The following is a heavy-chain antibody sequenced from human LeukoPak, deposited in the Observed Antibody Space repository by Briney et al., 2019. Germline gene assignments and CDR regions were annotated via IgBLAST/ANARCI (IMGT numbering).Heavy chain of an antibody. CDR3: ARDGTAAGLYLDL. CDR1: GFTFTDYW. D-gene: IGHD6-13*01. Sequence: GGSLRLSCAVSGFTFTDYWMNWVRQAPGKGLEWVASIRQDGSEKTYVDSVKGRFTISRDNTKNSLSLQVNSLRAEDTAVYYCARDGTAAGLYLDLWGQGTLVAVSS. V-gene: IGHV3-7*01. CDR2: IRQDGSEK. J-gene: IGHJ4*01.